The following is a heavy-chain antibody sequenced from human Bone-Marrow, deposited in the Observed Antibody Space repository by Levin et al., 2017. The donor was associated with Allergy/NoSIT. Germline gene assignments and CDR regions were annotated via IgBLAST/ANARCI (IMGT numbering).Heavy chain of an antibody. J-gene: IGHJ3*02. CDR3: AKAGITIFGVVTHDAFDI. V-gene: IGHV3-23*01. Sequence: QSGGSLRLSCAASGFTFSSYAMSWVRQAPGKGLEWVSAISGSGGSTYYADSVKGRFTISRDNSKNTLYLQMNSLRAEDTAVYYCAKAGITIFGVVTHDAFDIWGQGTMVTVSS. CDR1: GFTFSSYA. CDR2: ISGSGGST. D-gene: IGHD3-3*01.